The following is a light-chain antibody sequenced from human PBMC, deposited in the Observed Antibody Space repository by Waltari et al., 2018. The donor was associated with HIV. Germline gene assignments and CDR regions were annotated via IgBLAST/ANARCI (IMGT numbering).Light chain of an antibody. CDR1: SSNIGSNY. V-gene: IGLV1-47*01. CDR2: RNK. J-gene: IGLJ2*01. Sequence: QSVLTQQPSASGIPGQRVTISCSGSSSNIGSNYVYWYQQLPGTTPKLLIARNKRRPSGVPDRFSCSKSGTSASLAISGLRSEDEADYYCATWDGRLSGVVFGGGTKLTVL. CDR3: ATWDGRLSGVV.